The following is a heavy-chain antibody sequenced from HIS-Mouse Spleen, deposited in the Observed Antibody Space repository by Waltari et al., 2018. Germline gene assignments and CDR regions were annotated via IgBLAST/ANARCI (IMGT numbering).Heavy chain of an antibody. V-gene: IGHV4-39*07. D-gene: IGHD6-13*01. CDR2: IYYSGSP. J-gene: IGHJ2*01. CDR1: GGSISSSSYY. CDR3: AREIPYSSSWYDWYFDL. Sequence: QLQLQESGPGLVKPSETLSLTCTVSGGSISSSSYYWGWIRQPPGKGLGWIGSIYYSGSPYYHPPLKSRVTKSVDTANNQFALKLSSVTAADTAVYYCAREIPYSSSWYDWYFDLWGRGTLVTVSS.